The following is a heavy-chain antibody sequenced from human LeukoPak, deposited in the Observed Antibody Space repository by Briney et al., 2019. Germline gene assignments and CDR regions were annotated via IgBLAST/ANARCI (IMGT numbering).Heavy chain of an antibody. D-gene: IGHD7-27*01. V-gene: IGHV3-21*01. CDR3: ARDQAKLPRQTNWSLYYGMDV. CDR2: ISSSSSYI. CDR1: GFTFSSYS. J-gene: IGHJ6*02. Sequence: GGSLRLSCAASGFTFSSYSMNWVRQAPGKGLEWVSSISSSSSYIYYADSVKGRFTISRDNAKNSLYLQMNSLRAEDTAVYYCARDQAKLPRQTNWSLYYGMDVWGQGTTVTVSS.